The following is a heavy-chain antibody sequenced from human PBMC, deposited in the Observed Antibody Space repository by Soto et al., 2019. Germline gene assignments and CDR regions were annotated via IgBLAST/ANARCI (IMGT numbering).Heavy chain of an antibody. Sequence: GGSLRLSCTTSGFTFGDYAMSWVRQAPGKGLEWVGFIRSKVYGGTTEYAASVKGRFTISRDDSKSIAYVQVNSLKTEDTALYYCAREYDAYNWFDPWGQGTLVTVSS. D-gene: IGHD3-16*01. CDR3: AREYDAYNWFDP. J-gene: IGHJ5*02. CDR1: GFTFGDYA. CDR2: IRSKVYGGTT. V-gene: IGHV3-49*04.